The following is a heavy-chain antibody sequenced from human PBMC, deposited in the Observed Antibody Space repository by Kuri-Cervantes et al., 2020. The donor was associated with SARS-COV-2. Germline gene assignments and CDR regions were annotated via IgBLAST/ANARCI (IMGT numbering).Heavy chain of an antibody. Sequence: GGSLRLSCSASGFTFSSYAMHWVRQAPGKGLEYVSAISNNGGSTYYADSVKGRFTISRDNSKNTLYLQMSSLRAEDTAAYYCVKSSYGGSSSWPDYWGQGTLVTVSS. CDR2: ISNNGGST. D-gene: IGHD6-13*01. J-gene: IGHJ4*02. V-gene: IGHV3-64D*06. CDR3: VKSSYGGSSSWPDY. CDR1: GFTFSSYA.